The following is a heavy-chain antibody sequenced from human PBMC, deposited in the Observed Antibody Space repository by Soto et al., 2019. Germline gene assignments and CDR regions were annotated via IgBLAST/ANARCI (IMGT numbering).Heavy chain of an antibody. V-gene: IGHV4-34*01. J-gene: IGHJ3*02. CDR1: GGSFSGYY. Sequence: QVQLQQWGAGLLKPSETLSLTCAVYGGSFSGYYWSWIRQPPGKGLEWIGEINHSGSTNYNPSLKRRVTISVDTSKNQFSLKLSSVTAADTAVYYCARKSSSGLGIWGQGTMVTVSS. CDR3: ARKSSSGLGI. D-gene: IGHD3-22*01. CDR2: INHSGST.